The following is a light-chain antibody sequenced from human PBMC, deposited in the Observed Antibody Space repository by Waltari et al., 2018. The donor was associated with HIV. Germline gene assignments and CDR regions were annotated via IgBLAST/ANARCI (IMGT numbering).Light chain of an antibody. V-gene: IGLV2-8*01. CDR2: EVT. CDR1: SSDAGGYNY. CDR3: SSYAGSNTHVV. Sequence: QSALTQPPSASGSPGQPVTISCTGTSSDAGGYNYVSWYQQHPGNAPKLMIYEVTKRPSGVPDRFSGSKSGNTASLTVSGLQAEDEADYYCSSYAGSNTHVVFGGGTELTVL. J-gene: IGLJ2*01.